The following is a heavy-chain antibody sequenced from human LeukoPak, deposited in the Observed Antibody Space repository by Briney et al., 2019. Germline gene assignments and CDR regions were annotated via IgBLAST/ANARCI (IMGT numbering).Heavy chain of an antibody. Sequence: PSETLSLTCAVYGGSFSGYYWSWIRQSPGKGLEWIGEINHSGSTNYNPSLKSRVTISVDTSKNQFSLKLSSVTAADTAVYYCARDNSSGWYEENWFDPWGQGTLVTVSS. D-gene: IGHD6-19*01. CDR2: INHSGST. CDR3: ARDNSSGWYEENWFDP. J-gene: IGHJ5*02. V-gene: IGHV4-34*01. CDR1: GGSFSGYY.